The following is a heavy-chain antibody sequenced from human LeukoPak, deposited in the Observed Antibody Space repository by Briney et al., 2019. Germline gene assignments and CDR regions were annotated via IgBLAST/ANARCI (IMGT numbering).Heavy chain of an antibody. CDR1: GDSMTSNTAA. V-gene: IGHV6-1*01. CDR3: ARGRQWLNWFDP. Sequence: SQTLSLTCAISGDSMTSNTAAWNWIRQSPSRGLEWLGRTYYRSQWCNDYALSVKSRISINPDASKNQFSLQRNSVTPEDTAVYYCARGRQWLNWFDPWGQGTLVTVSS. CDR2: TYYRSQWCN. J-gene: IGHJ5*02. D-gene: IGHD5-24*01.